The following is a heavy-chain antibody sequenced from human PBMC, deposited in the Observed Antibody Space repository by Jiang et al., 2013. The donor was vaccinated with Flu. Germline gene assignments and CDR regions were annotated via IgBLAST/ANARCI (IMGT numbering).Heavy chain of an antibody. D-gene: IGHD6-6*01. CDR2: ITPFNGNT. CDR1: GYTFTYRY. J-gene: IGHJ4*02. CDR3: AHGGSSTNLQPFDY. V-gene: IGHV1-45*02. Sequence: SGAEVKKTGSSVKVSCKASGYTFTYRYLHWVRQAPGXALEWMGWITPFNGNTNYAQKFQDRVTITRDRSMSTAYMELSSLRSEDTAMYYCAHGGSSTNLQPFDYWGQGTL.